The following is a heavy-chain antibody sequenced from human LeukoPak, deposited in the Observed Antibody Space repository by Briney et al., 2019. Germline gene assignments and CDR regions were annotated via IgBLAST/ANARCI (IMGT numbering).Heavy chain of an antibody. V-gene: IGHV3-74*01. Sequence: GGSLRLSCAASGFDFSSNWMHWVRHAPGQGLVWVSRIKGDGISTNYADSVKGRFTISRDIAKNTLYLQMNSLRAEDTGVYYCATHYYDSSGYYSPDYWGQGTLVTVSS. CDR2: IKGDGIST. CDR3: ATHYYDSSGYYSPDY. J-gene: IGHJ4*02. CDR1: GFDFSSNW. D-gene: IGHD3-22*01.